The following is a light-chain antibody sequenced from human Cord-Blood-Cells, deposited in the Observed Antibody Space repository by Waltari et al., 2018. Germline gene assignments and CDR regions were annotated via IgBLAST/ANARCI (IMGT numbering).Light chain of an antibody. CDR1: QRISSY. V-gene: IGKV1-39*01. CDR3: QQSYSTLT. Sequence: DIQMTQSPSSLSASVGDSVTITCRASQRISSYLNWYQQKPGKAPKLLIYAASSLQSGVPSRFSGSGSGTDFTLTISSLQPEDFATYYCQQSYSTLTFGPGTKVDIK. J-gene: IGKJ3*01. CDR2: AAS.